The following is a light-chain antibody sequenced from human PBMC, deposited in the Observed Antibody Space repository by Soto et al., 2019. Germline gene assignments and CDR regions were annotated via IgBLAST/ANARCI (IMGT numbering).Light chain of an antibody. Sequence: EIVLTQSPGTLSLSPGDRATLSCRASKSVSSSSLAWYRQKPGQTPRLLIYATSSRAPGIPDRFSGSGSGTDFTLTISRLEPEDFAVYYCQQYVTSPYTFGQGTKLEI. CDR2: ATS. CDR3: QQYVTSPYT. J-gene: IGKJ2*01. V-gene: IGKV3-20*01. CDR1: KSVSSSS.